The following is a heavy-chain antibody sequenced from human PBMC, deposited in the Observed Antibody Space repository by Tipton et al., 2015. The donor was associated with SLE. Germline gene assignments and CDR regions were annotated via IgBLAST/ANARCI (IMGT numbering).Heavy chain of an antibody. J-gene: IGHJ4*02. D-gene: IGHD3-16*01. Sequence: SLRLSCAASGFTFSSYGMHWVRQAPGKGLEWVSAISGSGGSTYYADSVKGRFTISRDNSKNTLYLQMNSLRAEDTAVYYCAKWVGYYFDYWGQGTLVTVSS. V-gene: IGHV3-23*01. CDR3: AKWVGYYFDY. CDR2: ISGSGGST. CDR1: GFTFSSYG.